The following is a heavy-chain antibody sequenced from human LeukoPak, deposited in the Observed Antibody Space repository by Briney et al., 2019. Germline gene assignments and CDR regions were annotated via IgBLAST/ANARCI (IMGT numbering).Heavy chain of an antibody. CDR1: GGSISSHY. CDR2: IYYTGRT. J-gene: IGHJ4*02. Sequence: SETLSLTCTVSGGSISSHYWSWIRQPLGKGLEWIGYIYYTGRTNSNPSLKSRVTISMDTSKSQFSLKVNSLTAADTAVYYCAGGVREVTFDYWGRGTLVTVSS. D-gene: IGHD2-8*02. V-gene: IGHV4-59*11. CDR3: AGGVREVTFDY.